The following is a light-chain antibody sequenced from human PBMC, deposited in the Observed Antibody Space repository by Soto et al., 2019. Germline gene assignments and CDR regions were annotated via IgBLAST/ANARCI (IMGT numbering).Light chain of an antibody. Sequence: QSVLTQPPSASVTPGQRVTISCSGSSSNIGSNTVNWYQQLPGTAPKLLIYSNTQRPSGVPDRFSGSKSGTSASLAISGLQSEDEADYYCAAWDDSLNGSYVFGTGTKLTVL. CDR3: AAWDDSLNGSYV. CDR1: SSNIGSNT. V-gene: IGLV1-44*01. CDR2: SNT. J-gene: IGLJ1*01.